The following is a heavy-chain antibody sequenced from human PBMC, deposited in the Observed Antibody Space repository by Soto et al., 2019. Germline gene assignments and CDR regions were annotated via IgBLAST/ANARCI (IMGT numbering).Heavy chain of an antibody. Sequence: ASVKGSFKASGYSFTNNDVSWGRQATGQGLEWMGWMNPGSGDTGYAQKFQGRVTMTRDISIATAYMELSSLRSDDTAIYYCARMATFGSLNWFDPWGQGTLVTVSS. CDR1: GYSFTNND. CDR3: ARMATFGSLNWFDP. J-gene: IGHJ5*02. D-gene: IGHD3-16*01. CDR2: MNPGSGDT. V-gene: IGHV1-8*01.